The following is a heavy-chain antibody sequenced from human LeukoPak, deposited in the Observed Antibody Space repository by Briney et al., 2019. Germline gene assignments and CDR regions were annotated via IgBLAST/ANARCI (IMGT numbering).Heavy chain of an antibody. D-gene: IGHD6-19*01. Sequence: AASVKVSCKASGGTFSSYSITWVRQAPGQGLEWMGRIIPMLGIANYAQKFQGRVTITADKSTSTAYMELSSLRSEDTAVYYCARGENRYTSGWEIDYWGQGTLVTVSS. CDR1: GGTFSSYS. CDR3: ARGENRYTSGWEIDY. CDR2: IIPMLGIA. V-gene: IGHV1-69*02. J-gene: IGHJ4*02.